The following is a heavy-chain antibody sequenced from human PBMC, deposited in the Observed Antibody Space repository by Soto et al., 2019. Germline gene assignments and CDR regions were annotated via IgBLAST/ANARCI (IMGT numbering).Heavy chain of an antibody. Sequence: EVQLLESGGGLVQPGGSLRLSCAASGFTFSSYAMRWVRQAPGKGLEWVSAISGSGGSTYYADSVKGRFTISRDHSKNRLYLQMSSLSAEDTAVYYGARRGSGSYAAYWGQGTLVTVSS. D-gene: IGHD1-26*01. CDR1: GFTFSSYA. CDR2: ISGSGGST. CDR3: ARRGSGSYAAY. V-gene: IGHV3-23*01. J-gene: IGHJ4*02.